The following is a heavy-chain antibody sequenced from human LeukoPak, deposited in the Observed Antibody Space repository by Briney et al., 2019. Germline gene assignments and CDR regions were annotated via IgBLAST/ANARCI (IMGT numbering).Heavy chain of an antibody. CDR2: ISYDGSNK. D-gene: IGHD2-15*01. CDR1: GFTLSSYG. J-gene: IGHJ4*02. CDR3: AKEVVVVVAATPYFDY. Sequence: PGGSLRLSCAASGFTLSSYGMHWVRQAPGKGLEWVAVISYDGSNKYYADSVKGRFTISRDNSKNTLYLQMNSLRAEDTAVYYCAKEVVVVVAATPYFDYWGQGTLVTVSS. V-gene: IGHV3-30*18.